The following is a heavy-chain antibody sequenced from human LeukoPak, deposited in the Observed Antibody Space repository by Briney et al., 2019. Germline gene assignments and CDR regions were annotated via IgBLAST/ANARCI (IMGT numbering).Heavy chain of an antibody. CDR3: ARGRSGSQYYYYMDV. Sequence: GGSLRLSCAASGFTFSSYWMHWVRQAPGKGLVWVSRIHSDGITTSHADSVKGRFTISRDDAKNTLYLQINSLRAEDTAVYYCARGRSGSQYYYYMDVWGKGTTVTVSS. CDR2: IHSDGITT. J-gene: IGHJ6*03. CDR1: GFTFSSYW. D-gene: IGHD3-10*01. V-gene: IGHV3-74*01.